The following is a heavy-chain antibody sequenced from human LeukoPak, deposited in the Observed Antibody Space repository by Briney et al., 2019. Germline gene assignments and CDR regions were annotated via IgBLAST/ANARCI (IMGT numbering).Heavy chain of an antibody. CDR3: ARALQDYYYYGMDV. J-gene: IGHJ6*02. D-gene: IGHD4-11*01. Sequence: SETLSLTCAVSGGSISSGGYSWSWIRQPPGKGLEWIGYIYHSGSTYYNPSLKSRVTISVDRSKNQFSLKLSSVTAADTAVYYCARALQDYYYYGMDVWGQGTTVTVSS. CDR1: GGSISSGGYS. CDR2: IYHSGST. V-gene: IGHV4-30-2*01.